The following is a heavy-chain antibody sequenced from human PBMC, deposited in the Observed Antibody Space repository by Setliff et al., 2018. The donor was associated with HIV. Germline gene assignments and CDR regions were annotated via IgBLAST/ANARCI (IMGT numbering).Heavy chain of an antibody. V-gene: IGHV4-30-4*01. Sequence: SETLSLTCTVSGGSISSGDYYWSWIRRPPGKGLEWLGHIYYSGTIFYNPSLKTRLTVSVDTSKNQFSLNLNSVTAADTAVYYCARRAGDYGDYYYYGMDVWGQGTTVTVSS. CDR2: IYYSGTI. J-gene: IGHJ6*02. CDR3: ARRAGDYGDYYYYGMDV. CDR1: GGSISSGDYY. D-gene: IGHD4-17*01.